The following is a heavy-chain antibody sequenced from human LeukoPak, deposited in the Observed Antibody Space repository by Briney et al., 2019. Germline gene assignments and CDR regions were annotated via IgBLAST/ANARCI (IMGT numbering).Heavy chain of an antibody. J-gene: IGHJ4*02. CDR2: TYYTGST. CDR1: GGSITSYY. Sequence: KPSETLSLTCTVSGGSITSYYWSWIRQPPGKGLEWIGYTYYTGSTNYNPSLKSRVTISVDTSRNQFSLKLSSVTAADTAVYYCARHRGSGYPYFDYWGQGTLVTVSS. V-gene: IGHV4-59*01. CDR3: ARHRGSGYPYFDY. D-gene: IGHD3-22*01.